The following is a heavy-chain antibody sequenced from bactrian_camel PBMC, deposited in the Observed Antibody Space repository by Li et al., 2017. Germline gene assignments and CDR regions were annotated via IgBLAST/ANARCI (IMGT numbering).Heavy chain of an antibody. CDR3: ATGREQYHMY. CDR2: ITPRGTTT. CDR1: EFAFNSYW. D-gene: IGHD5*01. V-gene: IGHV3S1*01. Sequence: VQLVESGGGLVQPGGSLRLSCAASEFAFNSYWMYWVRQAPEKGFEWVSSITPRGTTTYYADSVKGRFTISRDNAKNTAYLQMNSPEAEDTAVYYCATGREQYHMYWGRGTQVTVS. J-gene: IGHJ4*01.